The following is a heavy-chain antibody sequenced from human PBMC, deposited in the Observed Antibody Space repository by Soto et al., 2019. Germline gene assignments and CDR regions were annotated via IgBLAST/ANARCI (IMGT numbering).Heavy chain of an antibody. Sequence: QVQLVQSGAEVKKPGASAKVSCKASGYTFTSYGISWVRQAPGQGLEGMGWISAYNGNTNYAQKLQGRVTMTTDTSTSTAYMELRSLRSADMAVYYCASSLYSSGWRGAFDIWGQGTMVTVSS. V-gene: IGHV1-18*03. D-gene: IGHD6-19*01. J-gene: IGHJ3*02. CDR1: GYTFTSYG. CDR2: ISAYNGNT. CDR3: ASSLYSSGWRGAFDI.